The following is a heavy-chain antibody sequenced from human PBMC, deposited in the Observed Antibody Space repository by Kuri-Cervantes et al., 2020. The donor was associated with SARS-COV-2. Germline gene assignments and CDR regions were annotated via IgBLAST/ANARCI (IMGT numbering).Heavy chain of an antibody. V-gene: IGHV4-38-2*02. Sequence: SEILSLTFTVSGYSISSGYYWGWIRQPPGKGLEWIGSIYHSGSTYYNPSLKSRVTISVDTSKNQFSLKLSSVTAADTAVYYCASIKSYYYYIDVWGKGTTVTVSS. CDR2: IYHSGST. J-gene: IGHJ6*03. CDR3: ASIKSYYYYIDV. CDR1: GYSISSGYY.